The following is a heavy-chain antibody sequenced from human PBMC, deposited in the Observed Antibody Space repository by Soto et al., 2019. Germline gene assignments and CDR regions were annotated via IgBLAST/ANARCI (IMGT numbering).Heavy chain of an antibody. D-gene: IGHD3-10*01. CDR1: GGSISRYY. Sequence: SETLSLTCTVSGGSISRYYWSWIRQPPGKGLEWIGFVYNSGSTYYNPSLKSRVTISVDTSKNQFSLKLSSVSAADTAVYYCASMGYYYGSGSYPLDYWGQGTLVTVSS. V-gene: IGHV4-59*08. CDR2: VYNSGST. CDR3: ASMGYYYGSGSYPLDY. J-gene: IGHJ4*02.